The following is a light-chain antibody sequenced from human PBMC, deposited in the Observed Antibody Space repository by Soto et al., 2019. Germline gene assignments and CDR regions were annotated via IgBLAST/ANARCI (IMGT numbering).Light chain of an antibody. CDR1: QSISRG. CDR3: QHYSSVWA. V-gene: IGKV1-5*01. CDR2: DAS. Sequence: DIRMTQSPSTLSSSVGDRVTITCRASQSISRGLAWYQQKPGKAPNLLIYDASTLESGVPSRFSGSGSGTEFTLTISCLHPDDFATYYCQHYSSVWAFGQGTKVDIK. J-gene: IGKJ1*01.